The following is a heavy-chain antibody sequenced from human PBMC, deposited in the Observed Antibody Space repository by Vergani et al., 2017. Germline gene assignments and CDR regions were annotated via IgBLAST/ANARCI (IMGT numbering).Heavy chain of an antibody. CDR2: LTGGGGST. J-gene: IGHJ4*02. V-gene: IGHV3-23*01. CDR3: VKDAGSYENFFDS. D-gene: IGHD1-26*01. CDR1: GESLSGNYW. Sequence: VQLQESGPGLVKPPGTLSLTCSVSGESLSGNYWWSWVRQAPGKGLEWVSALTGGGGSTYYADSFKGRFIISRDNSRDTLYLQMNSLRPEDTATYYCVKDAGSYENFFDSWGQGTLVTVSS.